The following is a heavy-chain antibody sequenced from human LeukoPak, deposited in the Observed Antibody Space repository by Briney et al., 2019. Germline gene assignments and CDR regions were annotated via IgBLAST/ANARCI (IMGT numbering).Heavy chain of an antibody. CDR1: GYSFTSYW. CDR3: ARLDCGGDCDRYYFDY. D-gene: IGHD2-21*02. Sequence: GESLKISCKGSGYSFTSYWIGWVRQMPGKGLEWMGIIYPGDSDTRYSPSFQGQVTISADKSVSTAYLQWSSLKASDTAMYYCARLDCGGDCDRYYFDYWGQGTLVTVSS. J-gene: IGHJ4*02. V-gene: IGHV5-51*01. CDR2: IYPGDSDT.